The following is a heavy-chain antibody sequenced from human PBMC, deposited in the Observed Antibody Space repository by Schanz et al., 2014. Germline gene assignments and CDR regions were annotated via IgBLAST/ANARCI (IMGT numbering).Heavy chain of an antibody. CDR2: IKEDGSVK. D-gene: IGHD3-3*01. V-gene: IGHV3-7*01. CDR1: TFTFSSDW. J-gene: IGHJ4*02. CDR3: VRDSFFAFDY. Sequence: VQLVESGGGLVQPGGSLRLSCAASTFTFSSDWMSWVRQAPGKGLEWVANIKEDGSVKDYVDSVKGRFTISRDNAKNSLYLQMTSLRAEDTAVYYCVRDSFFAFDYWGQGTLVTVSS.